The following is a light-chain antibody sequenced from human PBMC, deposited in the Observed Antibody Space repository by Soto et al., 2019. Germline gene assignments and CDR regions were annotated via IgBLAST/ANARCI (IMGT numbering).Light chain of an antibody. V-gene: IGKV2-24*01. CDR1: QSLLHSDGNTY. Sequence: DIVMTQTPLYSPVTLGQPASISCRSSQSLLHSDGNTYLSWLHQRPGQPPRILSYQVSNRFSGVPDRFSGSGAGTYFTLKISSVEAEDVGIYYCMQATLFQFTFGQGTRLDI. CDR3: MQATLFQFT. CDR2: QVS. J-gene: IGKJ2*01.